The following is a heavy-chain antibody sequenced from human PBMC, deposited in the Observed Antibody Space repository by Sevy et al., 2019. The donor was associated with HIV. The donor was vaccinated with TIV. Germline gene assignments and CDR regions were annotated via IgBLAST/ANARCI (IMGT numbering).Heavy chain of an antibody. CDR3: ARDLKEQGYFGNYYYMDV. D-gene: IGHD3-9*01. V-gene: IGHV1-69*13. CDR1: GGTFSSYA. J-gene: IGHJ6*03. CDR2: IIPIFGTA. Sequence: ASVKVSCKASGGTFSSYAISWVRQAPGQGLEWMGGIIPIFGTANYAQKFQGRVTITADESTSTAYMELSSLRSEDTAVYYCARDLKEQGYFGNYYYMDVWGKGTTVTVSS.